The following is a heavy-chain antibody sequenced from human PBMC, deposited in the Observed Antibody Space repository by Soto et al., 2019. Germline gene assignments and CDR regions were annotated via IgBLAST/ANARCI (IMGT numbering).Heavy chain of an antibody. J-gene: IGHJ6*02. Sequence: SETLSLTCTVSGGSISRYYWSWIRQPPGKGLEWIGYIYYSGSTNYNPSLKSRVTISVDTSKNQFSLKLSSVTAADTAVYYCARHLTYCSAGSCYSDFPYYGMDVWGQGTTVTVSS. D-gene: IGHD2-15*01. CDR2: IYYSGST. CDR3: ARHLTYCSAGSCYSDFPYYGMDV. V-gene: IGHV4-59*08. CDR1: GGSISRYY.